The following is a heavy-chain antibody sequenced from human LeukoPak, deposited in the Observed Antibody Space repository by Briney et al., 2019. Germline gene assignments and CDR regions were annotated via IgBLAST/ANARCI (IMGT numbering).Heavy chain of an antibody. Sequence: PGGSLRLSCAASGFTFSSYGMHWVRQAPGKGLEWVAVIWYDGSNKYYADSVKGRFTISKDNSKNTLYLRMNSLRAEDTAVYYCAKDLSDYGDFPIDYWGQGTLVTVSS. J-gene: IGHJ4*02. CDR2: IWYDGSNK. CDR3: AKDLSDYGDFPIDY. CDR1: GFTFSSYG. D-gene: IGHD4-17*01. V-gene: IGHV3-33*06.